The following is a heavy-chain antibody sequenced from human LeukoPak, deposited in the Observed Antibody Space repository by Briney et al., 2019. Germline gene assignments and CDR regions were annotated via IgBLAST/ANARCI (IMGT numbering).Heavy chain of an antibody. Sequence: ASVKVSCKASGYTFTCYYMHWVRQAPAQGLEWMGWINPNSGGTNYAQKFQGRVTMTRDTSISTAYMELSRLRSDDTAVYYCARDHYGSGASGWFDPWGQGTLVTVSS. V-gene: IGHV1-2*02. J-gene: IGHJ5*02. D-gene: IGHD3-10*01. CDR1: GYTFTCYY. CDR2: INPNSGGT. CDR3: ARDHYGSGASGWFDP.